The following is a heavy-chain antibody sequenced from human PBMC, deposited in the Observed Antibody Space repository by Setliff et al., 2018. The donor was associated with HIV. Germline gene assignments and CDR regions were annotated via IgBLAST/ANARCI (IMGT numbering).Heavy chain of an antibody. D-gene: IGHD3-10*01. V-gene: IGHV4-39*02. CDR1: GGSISSGGYY. J-gene: IGHJ4*02. CDR2: INHSGSA. CDR3: ARAFSIHRGPGL. Sequence: ASETLSLTCTVSGGSISSGGYYWSWIRQPPGKGLEWIGEINHSGSANYNPSLKGRVTISLDTSKNHFSLKVTSVTAADTAVYYCARAFSIHRGPGLWGQGTLVTVSS.